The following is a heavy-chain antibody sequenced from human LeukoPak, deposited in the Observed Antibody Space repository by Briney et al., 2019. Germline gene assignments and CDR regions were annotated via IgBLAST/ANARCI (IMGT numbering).Heavy chain of an antibody. J-gene: IGHJ5*02. CDR2: INHSGST. CDR1: GVSFSGYY. CDR3: ARVLRHIVVVTAIPYWFDP. Sequence: SETLSLTCAVYGVSFSGYYRSWIRQPPGKGLEWVGEINHSGSTNYNPSLKSRVTISGDTSKNQFSLKLSSVTAADTAVYYCARVLRHIVVVTAIPYWFDPWGQGTLVTVSS. V-gene: IGHV4-34*01. D-gene: IGHD2-21*02.